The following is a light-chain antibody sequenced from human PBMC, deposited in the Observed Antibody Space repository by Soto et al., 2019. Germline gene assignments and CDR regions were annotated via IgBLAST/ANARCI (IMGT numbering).Light chain of an antibody. J-gene: IGKJ1*01. CDR1: QNLGTLY. Sequence: EIVLTQSPGTLSLSPGERGTLSCRASQNLGTLYLAWFQQKSGQAPRLLIYSASRRATGDPDRFTGSGSGTDFTLTINRVEPEDFAVYFCQQFAGSPRTFGQGTKVEIK. CDR2: SAS. V-gene: IGKV3-20*01. CDR3: QQFAGSPRT.